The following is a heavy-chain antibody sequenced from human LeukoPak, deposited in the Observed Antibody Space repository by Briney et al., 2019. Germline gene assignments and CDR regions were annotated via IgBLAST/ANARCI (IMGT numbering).Heavy chain of an antibody. Sequence: ASVKVSCKASGYTFTGYYMHWVRQAPGQGLEWMGWINPNSGGTNYAQEFQGWVTMTRDTSISTAYMELSRLRSDDTAVYYCARGGYCSGGSCYFFFDIWGQGTMVTVSS. J-gene: IGHJ3*02. CDR2: INPNSGGT. CDR1: GYTFTGYY. V-gene: IGHV1-2*04. D-gene: IGHD2-15*01. CDR3: ARGGYCSGGSCYFFFDI.